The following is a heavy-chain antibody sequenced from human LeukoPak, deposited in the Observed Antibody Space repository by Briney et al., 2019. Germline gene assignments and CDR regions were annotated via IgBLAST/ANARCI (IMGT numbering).Heavy chain of an antibody. D-gene: IGHD3-9*01. Sequence: ASVKVSCKASGYIFTDYYIHWVRQAPGQGLEWMGWISPNSGGTNFAQKFQGRVTMTRDTSISTAYMELSSLRSDDTAVYYCARADILTAYYTLDFWGQGTLVTVSS. J-gene: IGHJ4*02. CDR3: ARADILTAYYTLDF. V-gene: IGHV1-2*02. CDR2: ISPNSGGT. CDR1: GYIFTDYY.